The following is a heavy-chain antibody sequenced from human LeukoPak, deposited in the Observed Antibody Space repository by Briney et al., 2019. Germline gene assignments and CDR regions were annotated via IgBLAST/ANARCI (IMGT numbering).Heavy chain of an antibody. CDR2: ISWDGGST. V-gene: IGHV3-43*01. CDR1: GFTFDDYT. D-gene: IGHD3-22*01. Sequence: GGSLRLSCAASGFTFDDYTMHWVRQAPGKGLEWVSLISWDGGSTYYADSVKGRFTISRDNSRNSLYLQMNSLRTEDTALYYCAKEGAGDSEYYYDSSGYFDYWGQGTLVTVSS. CDR3: AKEGAGDSEYYYDSSGYFDY. J-gene: IGHJ4*02.